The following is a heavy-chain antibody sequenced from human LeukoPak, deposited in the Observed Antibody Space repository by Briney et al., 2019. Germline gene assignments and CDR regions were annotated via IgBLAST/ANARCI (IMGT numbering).Heavy chain of an antibody. CDR2: IYSGGST. CDR1: GGSFSGYY. CDR3: ARCSGGSYSSFDY. V-gene: IGHV3-66*01. Sequence: ETLSLTCAVYGGSFSGYYWSWVRQAPGKGLEWVSVIYSGGSTYYADSVKGRFTISRDNSKNTLYLQMNSLRAEDTAVYYCARCSGGSYSSFDYWGQGTLVTVSS. D-gene: IGHD1-26*01. J-gene: IGHJ4*02.